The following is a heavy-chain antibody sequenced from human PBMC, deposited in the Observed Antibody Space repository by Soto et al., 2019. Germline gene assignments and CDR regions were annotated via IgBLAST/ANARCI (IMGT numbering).Heavy chain of an antibody. CDR3: AKGSCSSTSCSYDY. D-gene: IGHD2-2*01. CDR2: IRESGDIT. Sequence: HPGGSLRLSCAASGFTFGTYAMAWVRQAPGKGLEWVSAIRESGDITYYADSVKGRFTISRDNSKNTLYLQMSRLRAEDTAVYYCAKGSCSSTSCSYDYWGQGTLVTVYS. V-gene: IGHV3-23*01. J-gene: IGHJ4*02. CDR1: GFTFGTYA.